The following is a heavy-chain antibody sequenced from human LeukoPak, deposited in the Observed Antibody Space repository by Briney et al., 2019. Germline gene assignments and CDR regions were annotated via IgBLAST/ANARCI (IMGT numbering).Heavy chain of an antibody. D-gene: IGHD6-13*01. CDR3: AKAIGIAAATYYGMDV. J-gene: IGHJ6*02. Sequence: GGSLRLSCAASGFTFSSYGMHRVRQAPGKGLEWVAFIRYDGSNKYYADSVKGRFTISRDNSKNTLYLQMNSLRAEDTAVYYCAKAIGIAAATYYGMDVWGQGTTVTVSS. V-gene: IGHV3-30*02. CDR1: GFTFSSYG. CDR2: IRYDGSNK.